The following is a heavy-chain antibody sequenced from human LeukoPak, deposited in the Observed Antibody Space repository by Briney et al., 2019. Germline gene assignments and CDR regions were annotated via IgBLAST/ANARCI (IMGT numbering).Heavy chain of an antibody. D-gene: IGHD6-13*01. CDR3: ARSPSISPAGFFDY. V-gene: IGHV3-72*01. CDR2: TRNKAKSYTT. J-gene: IGHJ4*02. Sequence: GGSLRLSCEASGFTFSDHHMDWVRQAPGKGLEWVGRTRNKAKSYTTEYAASVKGRFTVSRDDSKNSLYLQMNSLNTEDTAVYYCARSPSISPAGFFDYWGQGTLVTVS. CDR1: GFTFSDHH.